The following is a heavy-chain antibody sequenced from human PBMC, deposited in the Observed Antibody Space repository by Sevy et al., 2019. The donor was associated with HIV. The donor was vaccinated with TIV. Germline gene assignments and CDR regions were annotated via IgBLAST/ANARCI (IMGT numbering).Heavy chain of an antibody. V-gene: IGHV3-11*01. Sequence: GGSLRLSCAASGCTFSDYYMSWIRQAPGKGLEWVSYISSSGSTIYYADSMKGRFTISRDNAKNSLYLQMNSLRAEDTAVYYCARDRTTTYSGSYDYWGQGTLVTVSS. J-gene: IGHJ4*02. D-gene: IGHD1-26*01. CDR2: ISSSGSTI. CDR3: ARDRTTTYSGSYDY. CDR1: GCTFSDYY.